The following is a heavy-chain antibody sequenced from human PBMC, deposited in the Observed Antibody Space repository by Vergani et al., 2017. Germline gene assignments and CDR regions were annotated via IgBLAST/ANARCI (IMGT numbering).Heavy chain of an antibody. V-gene: IGHV4-59*01. Sequence: VQLQESGPGLVQPSATLSLTCPVSGGSISSYYWSWIRQPPGTGLEWIGYIYYSGSTNYNPSLKSRVTISVDTSKNQFSLKLSSVTAADTAVYYCARDPGTAMANNWFDPWGQGTLVTVSS. D-gene: IGHD5-18*01. CDR1: GGSISSYY. CDR3: ARDPGTAMANNWFDP. J-gene: IGHJ5*02. CDR2: IYYSGST.